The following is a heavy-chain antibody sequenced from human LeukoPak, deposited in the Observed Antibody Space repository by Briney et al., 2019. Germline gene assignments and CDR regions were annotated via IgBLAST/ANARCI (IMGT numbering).Heavy chain of an antibody. D-gene: IGHD5-18*01. V-gene: IGHV4-4*07. CDR2: IYTSGST. J-gene: IGHJ4*02. CDR3: AREGYSYGYDY. Sequence: SETLSLTCTVFGGSISSYYWSWIRQPAGKGLEWIGRIYTSGSTNYNPSLKSRVTISVDTSKNQFSLKLSSVTAADTAVYYCAREGYSYGYDYWGQGTLVTVSS. CDR1: GGSISSYY.